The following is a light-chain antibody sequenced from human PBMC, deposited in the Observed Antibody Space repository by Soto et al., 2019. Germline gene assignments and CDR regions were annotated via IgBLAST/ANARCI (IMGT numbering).Light chain of an antibody. CDR2: DAS. V-gene: IGKV1-5*01. CDR1: QSISSW. CDR3: QQYNSSPWT. J-gene: IGKJ1*01. Sequence: DIQMTQSPSTLSGSVGDRVTITVVASQSISSWLAWYQLKPGKAPKLLIYDASNLERGVPSRFSGSGSGTEFSLTVSRLQPDDFATYYCQQYNSSPWTFGQGTKVDIK.